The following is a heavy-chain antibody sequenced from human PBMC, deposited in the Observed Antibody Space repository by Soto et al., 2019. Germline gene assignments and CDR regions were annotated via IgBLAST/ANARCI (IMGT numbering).Heavy chain of an antibody. D-gene: IGHD5-12*01. CDR2: INPNSGGT. J-gene: IGHJ3*02. Sequence: ASVKVSCTASGYTFTGYYMHWVRQAPGQGLEWMGWINPNSGGTNYAQKFQGWVTMTRDTSISTAYMELSRLRSDDTAVYYCARDRVDIVATNPDDAFDIWGQGTMVTVSS. CDR3: ARDRVDIVATNPDDAFDI. CDR1: GYTFTGYY. V-gene: IGHV1-2*04.